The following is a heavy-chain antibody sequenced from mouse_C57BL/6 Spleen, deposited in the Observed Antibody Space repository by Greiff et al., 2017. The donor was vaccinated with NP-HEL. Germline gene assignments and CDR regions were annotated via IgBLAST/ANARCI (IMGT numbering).Heavy chain of an antibody. V-gene: IGHV5-9-1*02. D-gene: IGHD2-1*01. CDR3: SRDDYGNYGWYFDV. CDR1: GFTFSSYA. CDR2: ISSGGDYI. J-gene: IGHJ1*03. Sequence: EVQVVESGEGLVKPGGSLKLSCAASGFTFSSYAMSWVRQTPEKRLEWVAYISSGGDYIYYADTVKGRFPISRANARNTLYLQMSSLKSEDTAMYDCSRDDYGNYGWYFDVWGTGTTVTVSS.